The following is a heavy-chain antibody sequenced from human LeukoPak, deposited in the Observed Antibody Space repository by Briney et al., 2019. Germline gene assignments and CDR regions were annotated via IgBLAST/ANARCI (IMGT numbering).Heavy chain of an antibody. J-gene: IGHJ4*02. CDR3: ANVGGGSSRDLDY. CDR1: GFTFSSYA. D-gene: IGHD6-13*01. CDR2: ISGSGGST. V-gene: IGHV3-23*01. Sequence: PGGSLRLSCAASGFTFSSYAMSWVRQAPGKGLEWVSAISGSGGSTYYADSVKGRFTISRDNSKSTLYLQMNSLRAEDMAVYYCANVGGGSSRDLDYWGQGTLVTVSS.